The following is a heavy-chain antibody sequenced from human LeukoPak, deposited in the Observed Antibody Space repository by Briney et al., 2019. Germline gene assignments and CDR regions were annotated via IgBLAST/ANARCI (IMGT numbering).Heavy chain of an antibody. Sequence: SETLSLTCTVSGGSISGYYWNWIRQPPGKGLEWLGYIYPSGNSDYNPSLKSRVSMSVDTSKNQFSLKLSSVTAADTAVYYCARRGSNWFDPWGQGTLVTVSS. D-gene: IGHD3-10*01. V-gene: IGHV4-4*09. CDR3: ARRGSNWFDP. CDR2: IYPSGNS. CDR1: GGSISGYY. J-gene: IGHJ5*02.